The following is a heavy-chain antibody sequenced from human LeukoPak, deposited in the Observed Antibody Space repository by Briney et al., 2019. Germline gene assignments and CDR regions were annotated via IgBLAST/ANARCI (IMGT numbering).Heavy chain of an antibody. D-gene: IGHD3-10*01. CDR2: INSDGSST. CDR1: GFTFSSSA. J-gene: IGHJ4*02. CDR3: ARVVRDYYGSGSKLFDY. Sequence: PGGSLRLSCAASGFTFSSSAMNWVRQAPGKGLEWVSRINSDGSSTSYADSVKGRFTISRDNAKNTLYLQMNSLRAEDTAVYYCARVVRDYYGSGSKLFDYWGQGTLVTVSS. V-gene: IGHV3-74*01.